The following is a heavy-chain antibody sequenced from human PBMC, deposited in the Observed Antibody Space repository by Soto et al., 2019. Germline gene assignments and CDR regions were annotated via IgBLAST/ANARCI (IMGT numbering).Heavy chain of an antibody. CDR3: ATQRLCTGGHCWNWFDP. CDR1: RVSMSDYF. D-gene: IGHD2-8*02. J-gene: IGHJ5*02. V-gene: IGHV4-4*09. Sequence: TSETLSLTCSVSRVSMSDYFWSWIRQPPGKGLEWIGYIFHTGSTNYNPSLRSRVTIPLDTSKNQFSLKLNSVTAADTAVYYCATQRLCTGGHCWNWFDPWGQGTLVTVS. CDR2: IFHTGST.